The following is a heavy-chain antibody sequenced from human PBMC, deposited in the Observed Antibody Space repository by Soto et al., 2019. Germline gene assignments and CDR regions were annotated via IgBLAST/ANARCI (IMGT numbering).Heavy chain of an antibody. Sequence: SETLSLTCTVSSGSISSYYWSWIRQPPGKGLEWIGYIYYSGSTKYADSVKGRFTISRDNAKNTLFLQMDSLRAEDTAVYYCTRNSSWYYFDYWGQGTLVTVSS. CDR1: SGSISSYY. D-gene: IGHD6-13*01. J-gene: IGHJ4*02. CDR2: IYYSGST. CDR3: TRNSSWYYFDY. V-gene: IGHV4-59*12.